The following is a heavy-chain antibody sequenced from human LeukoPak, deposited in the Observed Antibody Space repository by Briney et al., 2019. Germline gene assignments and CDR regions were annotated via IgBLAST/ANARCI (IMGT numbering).Heavy chain of an antibody. V-gene: IGHV3-23*01. D-gene: IGHD7-27*01. CDR1: GFTFSNYA. CDR3: AKGTGDMGYYFDY. J-gene: IGHJ4*02. CDR2: IRVTDNT. Sequence: PGGSLRLSCAASGFTFSNYAMNWVRQAPGKGLEWVSGIRVTDNTYYADSVKGRFTTSRDNSGNTLYLQMSGLRAEDTAVYYCAKGTGDMGYYFDYWGQGTLVTVSS.